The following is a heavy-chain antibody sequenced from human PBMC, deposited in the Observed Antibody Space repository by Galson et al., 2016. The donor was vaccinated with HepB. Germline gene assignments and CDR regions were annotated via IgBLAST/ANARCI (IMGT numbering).Heavy chain of an antibody. J-gene: IGHJ4*02. CDR3: SRDKDDRGWPPIFNF. V-gene: IGHV1-18*04. CDR2: ISAYNGKT. Sequence: SVKVSCKASGYTFNGFYIAWVRQAPGQGLEWVGWISAYNGKTNYAENLQGRVTLTTDTSTSKAYMELRSLRSDDTAIYYCSRDKDDRGWPPIFNFWGQGTLVTVSS. CDR1: GYTFNGFY. D-gene: IGHD6-19*01.